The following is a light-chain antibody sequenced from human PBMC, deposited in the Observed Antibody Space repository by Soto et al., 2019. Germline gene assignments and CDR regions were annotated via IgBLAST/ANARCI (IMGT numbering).Light chain of an antibody. CDR2: GAS. J-gene: IGKJ5*01. CDR3: QQANSFPPGT. Sequence: EIVMTQSPATLSVSPGERATLSCRASQSVSSNLAWYQQKPGQAPRLLIYGASTRATGIPARFSGSGSGTDFTLTISSLQPEDFATDYCQQANSFPPGTFGQGTRL. V-gene: IGKV3-15*01. CDR1: QSVSSN.